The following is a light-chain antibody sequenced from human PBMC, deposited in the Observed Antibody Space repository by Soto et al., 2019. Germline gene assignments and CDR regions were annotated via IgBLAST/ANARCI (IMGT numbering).Light chain of an antibody. CDR1: SSNIGAGYD. V-gene: IGLV1-40*01. Sequence: QSVLTQPPSVSGAPGQRVTISCTGSSSNIGAGYDVHWYQQLPGTAPKLLICGNSNRPSGVPDRFSGSKSGTSASLAITGLQAEDEADYYCQSYDSSLSGSAYVFGTGTKVTVL. J-gene: IGLJ1*01. CDR2: GNS. CDR3: QSYDSSLSGSAYV.